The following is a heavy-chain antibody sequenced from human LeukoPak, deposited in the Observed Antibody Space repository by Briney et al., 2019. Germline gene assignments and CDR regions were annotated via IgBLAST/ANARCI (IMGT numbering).Heavy chain of an antibody. Sequence: PGGSLRLSCAASGFTFSSYDMHWVRQATGKGLEWVSAIGTAGDTYYPGSVKGRFTISRENAKNSLYLQMNSLRAGDTAVYYCARVKNYYDSSGYDYWGQGTLVTVSS. CDR2: IGTAGDT. D-gene: IGHD3-22*01. CDR3: ARVKNYYDSSGYDY. V-gene: IGHV3-13*01. J-gene: IGHJ4*02. CDR1: GFTFSSYD.